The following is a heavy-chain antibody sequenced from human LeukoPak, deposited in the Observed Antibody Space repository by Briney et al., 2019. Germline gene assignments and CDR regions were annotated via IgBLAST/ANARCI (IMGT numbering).Heavy chain of an antibody. V-gene: IGHV3-53*01. D-gene: IGHD3-9*01. CDR2: IYSGGST. CDR1: GFTVSSNY. J-gene: IGHJ4*02. CDR3: ARGGGTYYDILTGYYNFDY. Sequence: GGSLRLSCAASGFTVSSNYMSWVRQAPGKGLEWVSVIYSGGSTYYADSVKGRFTISRDNSKNTLYLQMNSLRAEDTAVYYCARGGGTYYDILTGYYNFDYWGQGTLVTVSS.